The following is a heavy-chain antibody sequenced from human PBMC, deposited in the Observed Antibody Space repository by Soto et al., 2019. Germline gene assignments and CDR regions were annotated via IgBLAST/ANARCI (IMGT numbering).Heavy chain of an antibody. Sequence: PSETLSLTCTVSGGSISSGGYYWSWIRQHPGKGLEWIGYIYYSGSTYYNPSLKSRVTISVDTSKNQFSLKLSSVTAADTAVYYCARVKLDTSSSNFDYWGQGTLVTVSS. CDR2: IYYSGST. CDR1: GGSISSGGYY. D-gene: IGHD1-1*01. V-gene: IGHV4-31*03. J-gene: IGHJ4*02. CDR3: ARVKLDTSSSNFDY.